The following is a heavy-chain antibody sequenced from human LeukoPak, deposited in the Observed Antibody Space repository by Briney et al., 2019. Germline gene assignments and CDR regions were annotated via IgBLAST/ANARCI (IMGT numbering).Heavy chain of an antibody. D-gene: IGHD3-16*01. CDR1: GVSIGSYY. J-gene: IGHJ5*02. V-gene: IGHV4-4*09. Sequence: SETLSLTCTVSGVSIGSYYWSWLRQPPGKGLEWIGYVYTSENTNYNPSLKSRVTISMDTSKNQISLKLTSVTAADTAVYYCARPKGGLGYNWLDPWGQGTLVTVSS. CDR2: VYTSENT. CDR3: ARPKGGLGYNWLDP.